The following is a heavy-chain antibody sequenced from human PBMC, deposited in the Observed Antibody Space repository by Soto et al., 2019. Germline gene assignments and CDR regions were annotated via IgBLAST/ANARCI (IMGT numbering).Heavy chain of an antibody. CDR3: ANMVRGVLGWFDP. CDR1: GGSISSGGYY. CDR2: IYYSGST. J-gene: IGHJ5*02. V-gene: IGHV4-31*03. Sequence: SETLSLTCTVSGGSISSGGYYWSWIRQHPGKGLEWIGYIYYSGSTYYNPSLKSRVTISVDTSKNQFSLKLSSVTAADTAVYYCANMVRGVLGWFDPWGKGTLVTVSS. D-gene: IGHD3-10*01.